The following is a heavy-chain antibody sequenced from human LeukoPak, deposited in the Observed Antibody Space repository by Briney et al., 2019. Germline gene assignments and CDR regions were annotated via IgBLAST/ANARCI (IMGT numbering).Heavy chain of an antibody. J-gene: IGHJ5*01. V-gene: IGHV3-49*04. CDR1: GFSFGDYA. CDR2: IRSKGYGETT. Sequence: GGSLRLSCTASGFSFGDYALSWVRQAPGKGLEWVGFIRSKGYGETTEYAASLEGRFSISRDDSQSIAYLQMNSLKTEHTAVYYCTRRFNNWFDSWGQGTLVTVSS. CDR3: TRRFNNWFDS.